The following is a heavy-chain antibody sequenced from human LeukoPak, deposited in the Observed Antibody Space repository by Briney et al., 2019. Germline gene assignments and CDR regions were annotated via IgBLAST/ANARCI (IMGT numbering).Heavy chain of an antibody. Sequence: ASVKVSCKASGYTFTSYDINWVRQATGQGLEWMGWMNPNSGNTGYAQKFQGRITITRNTSISTAYMELSSLRSEDTAVYYCARATGRGYNWFDPWGQGTLVTVSS. CDR2: MNPNSGNT. CDR1: GYTFTSYD. D-gene: IGHD1-1*01. J-gene: IGHJ5*02. V-gene: IGHV1-8*03. CDR3: ARATGRGYNWFDP.